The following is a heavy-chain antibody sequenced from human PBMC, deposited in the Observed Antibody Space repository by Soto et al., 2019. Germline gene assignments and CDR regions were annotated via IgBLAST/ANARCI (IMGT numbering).Heavy chain of an antibody. Sequence: PETLSLTCTVSGASISVHSYYWTWIRQPPGKGLEWIGSSYYSGTTYFNPSLKSRATISVDTSKNQFSLRLTSVTAADTAIYYCARENHGGMLDFCGPGTLVTVSS. J-gene: IGHJ4*02. CDR1: GASISVHSYY. CDR2: SYYSGTT. V-gene: IGHV4-39*02. D-gene: IGHD2-15*01. CDR3: ARENHGGMLDF.